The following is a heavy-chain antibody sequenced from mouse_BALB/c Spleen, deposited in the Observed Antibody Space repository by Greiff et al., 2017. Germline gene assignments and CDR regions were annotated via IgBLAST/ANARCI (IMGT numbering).Heavy chain of an antibody. Sequence: QVQLKESGPGLVAPSQSLSITCTVSGFSLTGYGVNWVRQPPGKGLEWLGMIWGDGSTDYNSALKSRLSISKDNSKSQVFLKMNSLQTDDTARYYCARERESYGYGAGFAYGGQGTLVTVSA. CDR2: IWGDGST. J-gene: IGHJ3*01. CDR1: GFSLTGYG. CDR3: ARERESYGYGAGFAY. D-gene: IGHD2-2*01. V-gene: IGHV2-6-7*01.